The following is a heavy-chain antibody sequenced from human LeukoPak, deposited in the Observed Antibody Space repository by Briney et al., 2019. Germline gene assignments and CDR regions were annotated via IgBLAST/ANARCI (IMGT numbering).Heavy chain of an antibody. D-gene: IGHD2-2*01. J-gene: IGHJ6*03. Sequence: SETLSLTCTVSGGSISSGSYYWSWIRQPAGKGLEWIGRIYTSGSTNYNPSLKSRVTMSVDTSKNQFSLKLSSVTAADTAVYYCARLVVVPAAIYYYYMDVWGKGTTVTVSS. CDR3: ARLVVVPAAIYYYYMDV. CDR1: GGSISSGSYY. CDR2: IYTSGST. V-gene: IGHV4-61*02.